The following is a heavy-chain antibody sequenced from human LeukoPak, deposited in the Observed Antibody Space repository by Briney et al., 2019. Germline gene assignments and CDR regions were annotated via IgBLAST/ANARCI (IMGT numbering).Heavy chain of an antibody. D-gene: IGHD4-23*01. CDR3: ARDPNYGGNLYYFDY. Sequence: PSETLSLTCTVSGASVSGSPYYWSWIRQPPGEGLEWIAYFYASGSTNYNPSLKSRVTISVDASKNQFSLKLSSVTAADTAVYYCARDPNYGGNLYYFDYWGQGTLVTVSS. CDR2: FYASGST. V-gene: IGHV4-61*01. J-gene: IGHJ4*02. CDR1: GASVSGSPYY.